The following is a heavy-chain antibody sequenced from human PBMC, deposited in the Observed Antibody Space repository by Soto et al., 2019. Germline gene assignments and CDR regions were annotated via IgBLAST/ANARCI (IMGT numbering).Heavy chain of an antibody. CDR1: GFTVSSKY. D-gene: IGHD6-19*01. V-gene: IGHV3-53*01. Sequence: GGSLRLSCAASGFTVSSKYMTWVRQAPGKGLEWVSVIYGGGTTYYADSVKGRFTISRDNSKNTLYLQVNSLIAEDTAVYYCVQTTGWPGFDFWGQGTLVTVSS. CDR3: VQTTGWPGFDF. CDR2: IYGGGTT. J-gene: IGHJ4*02.